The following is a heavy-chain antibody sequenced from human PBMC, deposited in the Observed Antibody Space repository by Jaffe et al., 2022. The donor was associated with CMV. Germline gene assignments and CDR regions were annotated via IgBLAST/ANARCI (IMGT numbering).Heavy chain of an antibody. CDR2: INAGNGNT. CDR3: ARDSSGWYPSGAFDI. J-gene: IGHJ3*02. Sequence: QVQLVQSGAEVKKPGASVKVSCKASGYTFTSYAMHWVRQAPGQRLEWMGWINAGNGNTKYSQKFQGRVTITRDTSASTAYMELSSLRSEDTAVYYCARDSSGWYPSGAFDIWGQGTMVTVSS. V-gene: IGHV1-3*01. D-gene: IGHD6-19*01. CDR1: GYTFTSYA.